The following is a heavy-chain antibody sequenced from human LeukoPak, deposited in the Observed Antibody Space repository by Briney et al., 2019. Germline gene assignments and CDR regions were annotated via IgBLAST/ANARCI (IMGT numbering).Heavy chain of an antibody. Sequence: GGSLRLSCAASRFTFSSYAMSWVRQAPGKGPEWVSAISGSGGSTYYADSVKGRFTISRDNSKNTLYLQMNSLRAGDTAVYYCAKGPLIEVAGTTWDYWGQGTLVTVSS. J-gene: IGHJ4*02. D-gene: IGHD6-19*01. V-gene: IGHV3-23*01. CDR1: RFTFSSYA. CDR2: ISGSGGST. CDR3: AKGPLIEVAGTTWDY.